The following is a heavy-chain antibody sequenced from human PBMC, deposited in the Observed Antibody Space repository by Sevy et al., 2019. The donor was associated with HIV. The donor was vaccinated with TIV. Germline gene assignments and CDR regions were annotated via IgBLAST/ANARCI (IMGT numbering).Heavy chain of an antibody. CDR2: IYYSGST. Sequence: SENLSLTCTVSGGSISSSSYYWGWIRQPPGKGLQWIGSIYYSGSTYYNPSLKSRVTISVDTSKNQFSLKLSSVTAADTAVYDSARHDGSGYPKSDWFDPWGQGTLVTVSS. CDR1: GGSISSSSYY. V-gene: IGHV4-39*01. D-gene: IGHD5-12*01. CDR3: ARHDGSGYPKSDWFDP. J-gene: IGHJ5*02.